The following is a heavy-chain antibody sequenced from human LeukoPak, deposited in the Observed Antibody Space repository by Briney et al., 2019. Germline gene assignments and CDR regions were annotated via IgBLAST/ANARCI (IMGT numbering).Heavy chain of an antibody. CDR1: GFTFSGYG. CDR3: ARDDVTAFDY. D-gene: IGHD3-10*02. J-gene: IGHJ4*02. V-gene: IGHV3-48*04. CDR2: ISSSSSTV. Sequence: GGSLRLSCAASGFTFSGYGMNWVRQAPGKGLEWVSYISSSSSTVYYADSVKGRFTISRDNAKNSLYLQMNSLRAEDTAVYYCARDDVTAFDYWGQGTLVTVSS.